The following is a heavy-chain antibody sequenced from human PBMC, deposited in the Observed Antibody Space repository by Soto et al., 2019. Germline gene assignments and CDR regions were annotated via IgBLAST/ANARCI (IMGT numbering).Heavy chain of an antibody. Sequence: PGGSLRLSCAASGFTVSSNYMSWVRQAPGKGLEWVSVIYSGGSTYYADSVKGRFTISRDNSKNTLYLQMNSLRAEDTAVYYCARDPGYSYGYGSYYYYGMDVWGQGTTVTVSS. CDR1: GFTVSSNY. CDR3: ARDPGYSYGYGSYYYYGMDV. J-gene: IGHJ6*02. D-gene: IGHD5-18*01. CDR2: IYSGGST. V-gene: IGHV3-66*01.